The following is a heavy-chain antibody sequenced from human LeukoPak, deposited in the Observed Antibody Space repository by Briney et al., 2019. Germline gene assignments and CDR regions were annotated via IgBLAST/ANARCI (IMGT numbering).Heavy chain of an antibody. CDR1: GFAFSNYA. CDR3: AKDVCTSPRCLLYFDS. J-gene: IGHJ4*02. CDR2: ISGFNT. V-gene: IGHV3-23*01. D-gene: IGHD2-8*01. Sequence: GGSLRLSCTTSGFAFSNYAMNWVRQAPGKGPEWVSAISGFNTYYADSVKGRFIIFRDNSKNVLYLQMDRLRAEDTAVYSCAKDVCTSPRCLLYFDSWGQGTLVTVSS.